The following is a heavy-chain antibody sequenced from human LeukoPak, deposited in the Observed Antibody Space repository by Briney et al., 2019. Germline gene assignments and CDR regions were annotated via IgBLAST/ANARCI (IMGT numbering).Heavy chain of an antibody. CDR3: ARESVPPYCGGDCCLDY. Sequence: SVEVSCKASGGTFSSYAFSWVRQAPGQGLEGLGRIIPIFGTANYAQKFQGRVTITTDESTSTAYMELSSLRSEDTAVYYCARESVPPYCGGDCCLDYWGQGTLVTVSS. J-gene: IGHJ4*02. D-gene: IGHD2-21*02. V-gene: IGHV1-69*05. CDR2: IIPIFGTA. CDR1: GGTFSSYA.